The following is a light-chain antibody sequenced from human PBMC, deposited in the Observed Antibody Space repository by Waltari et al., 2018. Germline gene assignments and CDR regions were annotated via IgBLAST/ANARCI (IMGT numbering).Light chain of an antibody. CDR3: QQNYAFPRT. Sequence: VIWVTQSPSLLSASTGDTVSITCRTSQDVKNYFAWYRQKPGKAPELLIYTATFLQTGVPSRFSGSGSGTDFTLTITSLQSEDFATYFCQQNYAFPRTFGQGTEVEVK. J-gene: IGKJ1*01. CDR1: QDVKNY. CDR2: TAT. V-gene: IGKV1D-8*01.